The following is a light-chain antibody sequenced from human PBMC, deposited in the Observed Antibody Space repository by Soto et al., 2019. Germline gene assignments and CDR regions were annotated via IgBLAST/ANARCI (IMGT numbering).Light chain of an antibody. CDR1: SSDXXGYNY. V-gene: IGLV2-14*01. CDR2: EVT. Sequence: QSALTQPASVSGSPGQSITISCTGTSSDXXGYNYVSWYQQHPGKAPKLMIYEVTNRPSGVSNRFSGSKXXNTASLTISGLQAEDEADYYCSSYTSISTQVFGGGTKVTVL. J-gene: IGLJ3*02. CDR3: SSYTSISTQV.